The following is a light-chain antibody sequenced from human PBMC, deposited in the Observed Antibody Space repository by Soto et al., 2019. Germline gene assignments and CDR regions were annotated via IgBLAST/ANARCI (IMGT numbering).Light chain of an antibody. Sequence: DIQLTHSPSTLSGSVGDRVTITCLASQTISSWLAWYQQKPGKAPKLLIYKASTLKSGVPSRFSGSGSGTDFTLTISSLQPEDFATYYCQQSYSTPRTFGQGTKVDIK. CDR2: KAS. V-gene: IGKV1-5*03. CDR3: QQSYSTPRT. CDR1: QTISSW. J-gene: IGKJ1*01.